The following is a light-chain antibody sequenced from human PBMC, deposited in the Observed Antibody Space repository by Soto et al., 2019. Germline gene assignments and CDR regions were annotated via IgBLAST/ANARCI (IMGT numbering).Light chain of an antibody. CDR2: DAS. J-gene: IGKJ1*01. Sequence: EIVLTQSPATLSLSPGESATLSCRASQSVSIYLAWYQQKPGQAPRLLIFDASNRATGIPARFSGSGSGTDFTLTISSLEPEDFAVYYCQQRGTSPRWTFGQGTKVDIK. CDR3: QQRGTSPRWT. V-gene: IGKV3-11*01. CDR1: QSVSIY.